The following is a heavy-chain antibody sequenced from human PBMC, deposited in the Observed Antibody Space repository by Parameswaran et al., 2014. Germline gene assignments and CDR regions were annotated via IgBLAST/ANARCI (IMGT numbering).Heavy chain of an antibody. Sequence: VRQAPGKGLEWVSYISSSSSYTNYADSVKGRFTISRDNAKNSLYLQMNSLRAEDTAVYYCARDRLRYFDWLLPVDVWGKGTTVTVSS. CDR2: ISSSSSYT. J-gene: IGHJ6*04. CDR3: ARDRLRYFDWLLPVDV. D-gene: IGHD3-9*01. V-gene: IGHV3-11*05.